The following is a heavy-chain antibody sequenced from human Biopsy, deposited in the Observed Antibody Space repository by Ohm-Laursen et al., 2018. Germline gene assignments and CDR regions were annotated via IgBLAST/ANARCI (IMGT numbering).Heavy chain of an antibody. J-gene: IGHJ4*02. CDR3: ARAYPPPGRRLVVVAGDFDC. Sequence: SLRLSCAASGLSIGTNYMNWVRQAPGKGLEWVSSISASGNHIYYTDSVKGRFTVSRDNGRNSLYLQMNSLRAEDTAVYYCARAYPPPGRRLVVVAGDFDCWGQGTRVTVSS. CDR1: GLSIGTNY. CDR2: ISASGNHI. V-gene: IGHV3-21*01. D-gene: IGHD2-15*01.